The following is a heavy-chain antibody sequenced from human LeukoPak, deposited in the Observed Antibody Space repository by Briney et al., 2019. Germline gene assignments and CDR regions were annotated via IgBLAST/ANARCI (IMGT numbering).Heavy chain of an antibody. CDR3: ASQRAGDFWSGYYPYNWFDP. V-gene: IGHV4-59*08. CDR2: IYYSGST. D-gene: IGHD3-3*01. J-gene: IGHJ5*02. CDR1: GGSISSYY. Sequence: PSETLSLTCTVSGGSISSYYWSWIRQPPGKGLEWIGYIYYSGSTNYNPSLKSRVTISVDTSKNQFSLKLSSVTAADTAVYYCASQRAGDFWSGYYPYNWFDPWGQGTLVTVSS.